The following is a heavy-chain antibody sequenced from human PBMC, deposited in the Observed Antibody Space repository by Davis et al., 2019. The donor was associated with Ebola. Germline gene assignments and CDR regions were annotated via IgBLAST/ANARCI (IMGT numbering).Heavy chain of an antibody. CDR3: ARLGSRSGMDV. V-gene: IGHV4-59*12. Sequence: SETLSLTCAVYGGSFSGYYWSWIRQPPGKGLEWIGYIYYSGSTNYNPSLKSRVTISVDTSKNQFSLQLDSVTPEDTAVYFCARLGSRSGMDVWGQGTTVTVSS. D-gene: IGHD3-10*01. J-gene: IGHJ6*02. CDR2: IYYSGST. CDR1: GGSFSGYY.